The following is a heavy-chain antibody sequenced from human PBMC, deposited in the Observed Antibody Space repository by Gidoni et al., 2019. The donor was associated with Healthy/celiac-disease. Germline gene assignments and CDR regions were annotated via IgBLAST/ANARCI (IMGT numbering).Heavy chain of an antibody. V-gene: IGHV1-69*01. D-gene: IGHD2-21*01. CDR2: IIPIFGTA. CDR1: GGTFSSYD. CDR3: ARSLCGGDCQTPYEGMDV. Sequence: QVQLVQSGAEVKKPGSSVKVSCTASGGTFSSYDISWVRQAPGQGLEWMGGIIPIFGTANYAQKFQGRVTITADESTSTAYMELSSLRSEDTAVYYCARSLCGGDCQTPYEGMDVWGQGTTVTVSS. J-gene: IGHJ6*02.